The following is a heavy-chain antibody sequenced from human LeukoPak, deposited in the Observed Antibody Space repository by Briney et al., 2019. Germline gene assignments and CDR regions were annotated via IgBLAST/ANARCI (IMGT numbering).Heavy chain of an antibody. V-gene: IGHV3-53*01. D-gene: IGHD6-6*01. CDR3: ARGVFSEG. J-gene: IGHJ1*01. CDR2: IYSDGSA. CDR1: GFTFYDYA. Sequence: RLSRXASGFTFYDYAMHWVRQAPGKGLEWVSVIYSDGSAYYADSVKGRFTISRDNSKNTVYLQMNSLRAEDTAVYYCARGVFSEGWGXXXXXXXSS.